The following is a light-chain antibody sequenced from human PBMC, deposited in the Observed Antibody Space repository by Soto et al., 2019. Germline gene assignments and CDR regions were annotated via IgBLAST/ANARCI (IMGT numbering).Light chain of an antibody. CDR1: QSVSSN. J-gene: IGKJ1*01. V-gene: IGKV3-15*01. Sequence: EIVMTQSPATLSVSPGERATLSCRASQSVSSNLAWYQQKPGQAPRLLIYGASTRATGIPARFSGSGSGTEFTLTISSLQSEDFAVYYCQHYNNWPRTFGQGTKEKIK. CDR3: QHYNNWPRT. CDR2: GAS.